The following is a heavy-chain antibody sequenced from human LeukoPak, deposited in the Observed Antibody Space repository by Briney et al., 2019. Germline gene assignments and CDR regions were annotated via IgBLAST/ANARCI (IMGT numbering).Heavy chain of an antibody. CDR2: IKEDGSEK. V-gene: IGHV3-7*03. J-gene: IGHJ3*02. CDR3: ARRLNWDDAFDI. Sequence: GGSLRLSCTASGFAFNTYWMSGVRQAPGKGLEWVANIKEDGSEKHHVDSVKGRFTISRDNAKNSLFLQMNSLRTEDTAVYYCARRLNWDDAFDIWGQGTMVTISS. CDR1: GFAFNTYW. D-gene: IGHD1-1*01.